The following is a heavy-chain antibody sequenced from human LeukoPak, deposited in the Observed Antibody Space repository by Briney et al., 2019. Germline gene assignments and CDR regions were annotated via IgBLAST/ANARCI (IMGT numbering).Heavy chain of an antibody. CDR1: GFAFSSYG. CDR3: AKDRGPSGYDHFDY. V-gene: IGHV3-30*02. Sequence: GGSLRLSCAASGFAFSSYGMHWVRQAPGKGLEWVAFIRYDGSNKYYADSVKGRFTISRDNSKNTLYLQTNSLRAEDTAVYYCAKDRGPSGYDHFDYWGQGTLVTVSS. CDR2: IRYDGSNK. J-gene: IGHJ4*02. D-gene: IGHD5-12*01.